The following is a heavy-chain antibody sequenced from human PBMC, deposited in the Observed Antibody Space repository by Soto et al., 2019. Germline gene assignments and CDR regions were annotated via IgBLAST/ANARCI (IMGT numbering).Heavy chain of an antibody. CDR2: ISAYNGNT. V-gene: IGHV1-18*01. D-gene: IGHD2-2*01. Sequence: ASVKVSCKASGYTFTSYGISWVRQAPGQGLEWMGWISAYNGNTNYAQKLQGRVTMTTDTSTSTAYMELRSLRSDDTAVYYCAREVVRGRGIVVVPAAFYYYYCGMDVWGQGTTVTV. CDR1: GYTFTSYG. CDR3: AREVVRGRGIVVVPAAFYYYYCGMDV. J-gene: IGHJ6*02.